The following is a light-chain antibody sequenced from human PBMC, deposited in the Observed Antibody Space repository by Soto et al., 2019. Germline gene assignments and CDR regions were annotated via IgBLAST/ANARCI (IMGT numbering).Light chain of an antibody. CDR2: EVT. V-gene: IGLV2-8*01. CDR3: SLYAGSNTGV. J-gene: IGLJ1*01. CDR1: NSDVGGYNY. Sequence: QSALTQPPSASGSPGQSVAISCTGTNSDVGGYNYVSWYQQHPGKAPKLMIYEVTKRPSGVPDRFSGSKSGNTASLTVSGLQAEDEADYYCSLYAGSNTGVFGTGTKLTVL.